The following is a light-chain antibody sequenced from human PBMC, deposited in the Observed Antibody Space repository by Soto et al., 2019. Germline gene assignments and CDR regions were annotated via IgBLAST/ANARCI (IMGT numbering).Light chain of an antibody. Sequence: QLVLTQSPSASASLGASVKLTCTLSSGHSSYAIAWHQQQPEKGPRYLMKLNSDGSHSKGDGIPDRFSGSSSGAERHLTISSLQSEDEADYYCQAWDTGRGVFGGGTKLTVL. J-gene: IGLJ2*01. CDR3: QAWDTGRGV. CDR2: LNSDGSH. V-gene: IGLV4-69*01. CDR1: SGHSSYA.